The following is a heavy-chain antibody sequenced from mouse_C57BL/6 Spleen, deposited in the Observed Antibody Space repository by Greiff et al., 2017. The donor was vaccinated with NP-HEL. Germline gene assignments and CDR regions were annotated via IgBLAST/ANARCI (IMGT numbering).Heavy chain of an antibody. V-gene: IGHV5-6*01. Sequence: EVKLMESGGDLVKPGGSLKLSCAASGFTFSSYGMSWVRQTPDKRLEWVATISSGGSYTYYPDSVKGRFTISRENAKNTLYLQMSSLKSEDTAMYYCARHIRGYFDVWGTGTTVTVSS. CDR2: ISSGGSYT. CDR1: GFTFSSYG. CDR3: ARHIRGYFDV. J-gene: IGHJ1*03.